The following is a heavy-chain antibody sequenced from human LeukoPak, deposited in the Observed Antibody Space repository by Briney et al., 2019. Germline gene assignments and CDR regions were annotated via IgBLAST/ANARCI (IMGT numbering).Heavy chain of an antibody. V-gene: IGHV4-34*01. CDR1: GGSFSGYY. D-gene: IGHD3-22*01. Sequence: SETLSLTCAVYGGSFSGYYWSWIRQPPGKGLEWIGEINHSGSTNYNPSLKSRVTISVDTSKNQFSLKLSSVTAADTAVYYCARERYYYDSSADAFDIWGQGTMVTVSS. J-gene: IGHJ3*02. CDR2: INHSGST. CDR3: ARERYYYDSSADAFDI.